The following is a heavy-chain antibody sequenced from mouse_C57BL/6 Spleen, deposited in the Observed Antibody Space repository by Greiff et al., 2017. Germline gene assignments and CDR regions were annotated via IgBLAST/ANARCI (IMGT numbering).Heavy chain of an antibody. CDR3: ARRYCRSYWYVDV. CDR1: GYTFTSYW. D-gene: IGHD2-14*01. Sequence: QVQLQQPGAELVKPGASVKLSCKASGYTFTSYWMQWVKQRPGQGLEWIGEIDPTNSFTNYNQKFKGKATLTVDTTSCTAYMQLSSLTSEDSAVYYCARRYCRSYWYVDVWGTGTTVTVSS. CDR2: IDPTNSFT. J-gene: IGHJ1*03. V-gene: IGHV1-50*01.